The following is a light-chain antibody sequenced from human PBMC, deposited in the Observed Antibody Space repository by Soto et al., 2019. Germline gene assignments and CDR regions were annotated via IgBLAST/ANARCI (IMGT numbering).Light chain of an antibody. CDR1: SSDVGNYNR. Sequence: QSVLTQPPSVSGSPGQSVTISCSGTSSDVGNYNRVSWYQQPPGTAPKLMIYDVSNRPSGVGDRFSGSKSGNTAYLTISGLQAEDEADYYCSSYTSRSTHYVLGTGTKVTVL. V-gene: IGLV2-18*02. CDR3: SSYTSRSTHYV. CDR2: DVS. J-gene: IGLJ1*01.